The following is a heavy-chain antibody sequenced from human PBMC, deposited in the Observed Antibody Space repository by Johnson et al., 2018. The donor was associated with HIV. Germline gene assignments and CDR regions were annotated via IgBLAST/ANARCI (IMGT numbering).Heavy chain of an antibody. D-gene: IGHD6-19*01. J-gene: IGHJ3*02. V-gene: IGHV3-13*01. CDR1: GFTFSSYS. CDR3: ARAAVAAPSAFDI. CDR2: IGTAGDT. Sequence: VQLVESGGGVVQPGRSLRLSCAASGFTFSSYSMHWVRQATGKGLEWVSAIGTAGDTYYPGSVKGRFTISRENAKNSLYLQMNSLRAGDTAVYYCARAAVAAPSAFDIWGQGTMVTVSS.